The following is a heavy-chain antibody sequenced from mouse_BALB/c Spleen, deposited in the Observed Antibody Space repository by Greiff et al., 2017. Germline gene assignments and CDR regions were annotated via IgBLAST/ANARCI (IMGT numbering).Heavy chain of an antibody. CDR2: IDPETGGT. D-gene: IGHD4-1*01. V-gene: IGHV1-15*01. J-gene: IGHJ4*01. CDR1: GYTFTDYE. CDR3: TRELGQDYYAMDY. Sequence: QVQLQQSGAELVRPGASVTLSCKASGYTFTDYEMHWVKQTPVHGLEWIGAIDPETGGTAYNQKFKGKATLTADKSSNTAYMELRSLTSEDSAVYYCTRELGQDYYAMDYWGQGTSVTVSS.